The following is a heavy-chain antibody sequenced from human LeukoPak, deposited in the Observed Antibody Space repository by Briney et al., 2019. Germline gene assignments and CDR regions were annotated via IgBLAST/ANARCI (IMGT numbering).Heavy chain of an antibody. CDR3: AKGAWLDY. V-gene: IGHV3-30-3*01. J-gene: IGHJ4*02. CDR2: ISSDGNTQ. Sequence: GGSLRLSCAASGFTFSSYAMHWVRQAPGKGLDWAAVISSDGNTQYYADSVKGRFTISRDNSKNTLYLQMNSLRAEDTAVYYCAKGAWLDYWGQGTLVTVSS. CDR1: GFTFSSYA.